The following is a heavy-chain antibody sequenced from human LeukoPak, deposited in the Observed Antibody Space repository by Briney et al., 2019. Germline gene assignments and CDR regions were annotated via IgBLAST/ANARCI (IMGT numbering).Heavy chain of an antibody. CDR1: GYMFNNFR. D-gene: IGHD1-1*01. CDR2: INPGDSDT. V-gene: IGHV5-51*01. J-gene: IGHJ4*02. Sequence: GESLKISCKGVGYMFNNFRIAWVRQMPGKGLEWMGIINPGDSDTRYSPSFQGQVTISVDRSIRTAYLQWSSLEASDTAIYYCARKEERRPFDYWGQGTLVTVSS. CDR3: ARKEERRPFDY.